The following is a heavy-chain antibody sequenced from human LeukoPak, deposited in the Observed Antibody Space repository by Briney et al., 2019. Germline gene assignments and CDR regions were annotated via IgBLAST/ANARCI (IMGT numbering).Heavy chain of an antibody. V-gene: IGHV4-39*01. CDR2: TYYSGST. CDR1: GGSISSSSHY. J-gene: IGHJ4*02. D-gene: IGHD2-8*02. Sequence: SETLSLTCTVSGGSISSSSHYWGWIRQPPGKGLEWIGSTYYSGSTYYAPSLKSRVTISVDTSKNQFSLKLSSVTAADTAVYYCARLPTDLLAFDYWGQGTLVTVSS. CDR3: ARLPTDLLAFDY.